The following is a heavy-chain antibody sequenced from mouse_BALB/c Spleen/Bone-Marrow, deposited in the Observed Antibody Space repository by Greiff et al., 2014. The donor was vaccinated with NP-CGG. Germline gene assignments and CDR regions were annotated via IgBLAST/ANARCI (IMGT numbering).Heavy chain of an antibody. V-gene: IGHV2-6-7*01. Sequence: VQLQQSGPGLVAPSQSLSITCTVSGFSLTGYGVNWVRQPPGKGLEWLGMIWGDGSTDYNSALKSRLSISKDDSKSQVFLKMNSLQTDDTAWYYCARGGTYYAMDYWGQGTSVTVSS. CDR1: GFSLTGYG. J-gene: IGHJ4*01. CDR2: IWGDGST. D-gene: IGHD1-1*02. CDR3: ARGGTYYAMDY.